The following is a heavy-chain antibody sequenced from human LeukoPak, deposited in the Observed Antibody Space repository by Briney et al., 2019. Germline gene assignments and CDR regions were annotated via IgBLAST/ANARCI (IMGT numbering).Heavy chain of an antibody. CDR3: ARAPYSSGWYGKRYYFDY. CDR2: SSSSGSTI. CDR1: GFTFSDYY. Sequence: GGSLRLSCAASGFTFSDYYMSWIRQAPGKGLEWVSYSSSSGSTIYYADSVKGRFTISRDNAKNSLYLQMNSLRAEDTAVYYCARAPYSSGWYGKRYYFDYWGQGTPVTVSS. D-gene: IGHD6-19*01. J-gene: IGHJ4*02. V-gene: IGHV3-11*04.